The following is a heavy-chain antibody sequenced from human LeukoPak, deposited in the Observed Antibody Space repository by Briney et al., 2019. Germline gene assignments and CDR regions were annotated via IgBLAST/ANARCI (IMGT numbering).Heavy chain of an antibody. CDR3: PRSLLRTTVVTPFDY. CDR1: GFTFSSYG. CDR2: ISYDGSNK. V-gene: IGHV3-30*03. J-gene: IGHJ4*02. D-gene: IGHD4-23*01. Sequence: GGSLRLSCAASGFTFSSYGMHWVRQAPGKGLEWVAVISYDGSNKYYADSVKGRFTISRDNSKNTLYLQMNSLRAEDTAVYYCPRSLLRTTVVTPFDYWGQGTLVTVSS.